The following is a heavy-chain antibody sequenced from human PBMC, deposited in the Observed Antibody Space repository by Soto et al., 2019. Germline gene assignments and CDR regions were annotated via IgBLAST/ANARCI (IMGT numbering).Heavy chain of an antibody. CDR1: GNSFTTYY. V-gene: IGHV1-46*01. J-gene: IGHJ4*02. Sequence: GASVKVSCKASGNSFTTYYMHWVRQAPGQGLEWMGIINPSGGRTTYAQKLQGRVTMTRDTSTSTFHMELSSLTSEDTAVYYCAGLYHYDSSGYYDYWGQGTLVTVSS. D-gene: IGHD3-22*01. CDR3: AGLYHYDSSGYYDY. CDR2: INPSGGRT.